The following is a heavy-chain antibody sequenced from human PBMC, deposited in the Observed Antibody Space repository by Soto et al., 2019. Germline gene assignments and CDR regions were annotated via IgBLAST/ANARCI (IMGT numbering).Heavy chain of an antibody. CDR1: GFTFSSYA. Sequence: GGSLRLSCAASGFTFSSYAMSWVRQAPGKGLEWVSSITGGGGGTNYADSVKGRFTISRDNLKNTLYLQMNSLTVEDTVYLDMNSLRDEDTAVYYCAKGGSNGWYDAFDIWGQGTMVTVSS. V-gene: IGHV3-23*01. CDR2: ITGGGGGT. D-gene: IGHD6-19*01. CDR3: NSLRDEDTAVYYCAKGGSNGWYDAFDI. J-gene: IGHJ3*02.